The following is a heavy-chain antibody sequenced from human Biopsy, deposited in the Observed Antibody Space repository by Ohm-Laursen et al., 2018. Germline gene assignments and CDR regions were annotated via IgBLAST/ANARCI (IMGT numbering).Heavy chain of an antibody. Sequence: TLSLTCAVYGGSFTGYYWSWIRQPPGKGLEWIGEINHSGSTNYNPSLKSRVTISLDTSKNQLSLKLSFVTAADTAVYYCARESDSSGYYYRDYWGQGTLVTVSS. CDR2: INHSGST. CDR1: GGSFTGYY. J-gene: IGHJ4*02. V-gene: IGHV4-34*01. D-gene: IGHD3-22*01. CDR3: ARESDSSGYYYRDY.